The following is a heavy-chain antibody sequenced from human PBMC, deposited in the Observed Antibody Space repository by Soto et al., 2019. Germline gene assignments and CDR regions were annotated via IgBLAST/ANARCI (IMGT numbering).Heavy chain of an antibody. J-gene: IGHJ4*02. CDR3: ARGPPLGY. CDR1: GGSISSSSYF. Sequence: PSETLSLTCTVSGGSISSSSYFWGWIRQPPGKGLECIGNIYYGGSTYYNPSLKSRVTISVDRSKNQFSLKLSSVTAADTAVYYCARGPPLGYWGQGTLVTVSS. CDR2: IYYGGST. V-gene: IGHV4-39*07.